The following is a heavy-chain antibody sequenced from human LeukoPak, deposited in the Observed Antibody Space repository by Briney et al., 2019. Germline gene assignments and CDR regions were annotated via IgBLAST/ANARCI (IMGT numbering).Heavy chain of an antibody. CDR2: ISTYNGNT. V-gene: IGHV1-18*01. D-gene: IGHD6-19*01. CDR1: GYTFSNYG. CDR3: ARDLGLYSSGRYGMDV. Sequence: ASVKVSCKASGYTFSNYGISWVRQAPGQGLEWMGWISTYNGNTNYAQKLQGRVTMTTDTSTSTAYMELRSLRSDDTAVYYCARDLGLYSSGRYGMDVWGQGTTVTVSS. J-gene: IGHJ6*02.